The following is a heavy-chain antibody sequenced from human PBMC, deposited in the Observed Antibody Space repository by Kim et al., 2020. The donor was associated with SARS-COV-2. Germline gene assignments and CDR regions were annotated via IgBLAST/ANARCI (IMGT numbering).Heavy chain of an antibody. CDR1: GGSISSGSYY. Sequence: SETLSLTCTVSGGSISSGSYYWSWIRQPAGKGLEWIGRIYTSGSTNYNPSLKSRVTISVDTSKNQFSLKLRSVTAADTAVYYCARVSTYYYDSDPYGMDVCGQGTTVTVSS. J-gene: IGHJ6*02. V-gene: IGHV4-61*02. D-gene: IGHD3-22*01. CDR3: ARVSTYYYDSDPYGMDV. CDR2: IYTSGST.